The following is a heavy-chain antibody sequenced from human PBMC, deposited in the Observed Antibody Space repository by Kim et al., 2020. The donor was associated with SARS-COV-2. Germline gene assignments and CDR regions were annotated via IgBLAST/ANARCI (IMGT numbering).Heavy chain of an antibody. CDR2: ISSSSSYI. V-gene: IGHV3-21*01. Sequence: GGSLRLSCAASGFTFSSYSMNWVRQAPGKGLEWVSSISSSSSYIYYADSVKGRFTISRDNAKNSLYLQMNSLRAEDTAVYYCARFTRGRNWNDVGDQRWGQGTLVTVSS. J-gene: IGHJ4*02. D-gene: IGHD1-1*01. CDR3: ARFTRGRNWNDVGDQR. CDR1: GFTFSSYS.